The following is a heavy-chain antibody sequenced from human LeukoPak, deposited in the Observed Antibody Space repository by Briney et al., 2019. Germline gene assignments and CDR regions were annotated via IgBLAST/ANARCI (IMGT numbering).Heavy chain of an antibody. D-gene: IGHD2-21*01. CDR3: ATDRNLSPSTLIDL. CDR1: GFTFTFYA. J-gene: IGHJ5*02. CDR2: ISGGGEIT. V-gene: IGHV3-23*01. Sequence: QPGGSLRLSCVASGFTFTFYAISSLRTAPGKGLDWVSGISGGGEITFYSQSVKGRCTTSRDNYKYTVFLEMNSLKVEDTAIYYCATDRNLSPSTLIDLWGQGTLVTVSS.